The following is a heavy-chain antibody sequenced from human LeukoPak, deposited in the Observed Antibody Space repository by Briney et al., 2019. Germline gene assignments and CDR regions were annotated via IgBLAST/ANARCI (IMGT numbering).Heavy chain of an antibody. CDR3: TRQRSTSTYYYGMDV. D-gene: IGHD6-6*01. CDR2: TYYRSKWNT. Sequence: SQTLSLTCAISGDSVSSKSAAWNWIRQSPSRGLEWLGRTYYRSKWNTDYAVSVQNRITINPDTSKNQFSLQLKSATPEDTAVYYCTRQRSTSTYYYGMDVWGQGTTVTVSS. V-gene: IGHV6-1*01. J-gene: IGHJ6*02. CDR1: GDSVSSKSAA.